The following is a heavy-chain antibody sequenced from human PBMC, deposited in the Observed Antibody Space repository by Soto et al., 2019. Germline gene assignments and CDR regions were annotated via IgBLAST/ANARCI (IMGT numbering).Heavy chain of an antibody. CDR1: GFPFKNFA. CDR3: ANRESPVNIDTWFDP. D-gene: IGHD3-3*01. CDR2: IRGTGLNT. Sequence: GGSLRLSCVGSGFPFKNFAINWVRQAPGKGLEWVSVIRGTGLNTYYAASVKGRFTISIDNPKNTVYLQMDSLRVEDTAVYYCANRESPVNIDTWFDPRGRGADVTVSS. V-gene: IGHV3-23*01. J-gene: IGHJ5*02.